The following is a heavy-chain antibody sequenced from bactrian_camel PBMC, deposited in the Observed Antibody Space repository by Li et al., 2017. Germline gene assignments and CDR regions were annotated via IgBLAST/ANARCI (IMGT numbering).Heavy chain of an antibody. CDR1: AYTFSNYC. V-gene: IGHV3S10*01. Sequence: DVQLVESGGGSVQAGGSLGLACSVSAYTFSNYCLGWIRQAPGKEREWVADIGSEGSTRVANSVQGRFTISRDNGYLYLQMNSLQTEDTAVYYCAACPQQDDKYKYWGRGTQVTVS. CDR3: AACPQQDDKYKY. J-gene: IGHJ4*01. D-gene: IGHD3*01. CDR2: IGSEGST.